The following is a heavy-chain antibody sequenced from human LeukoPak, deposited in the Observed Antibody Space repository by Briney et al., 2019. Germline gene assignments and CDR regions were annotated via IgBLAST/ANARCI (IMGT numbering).Heavy chain of an antibody. D-gene: IGHD1-26*01. J-gene: IGHJ4*02. V-gene: IGHV1-69*04. Sequence: GASVKVSCKASGGTFSSYAISWVRQAPGQGLEWMGRIIPILGIANYAQKFQGRVTITADKSTSTAYMELSSLRSEDTAVYYCARDRVGATADFDYWGQGTLVTDSS. CDR1: GGTFSSYA. CDR3: ARDRVGATADFDY. CDR2: IIPILGIA.